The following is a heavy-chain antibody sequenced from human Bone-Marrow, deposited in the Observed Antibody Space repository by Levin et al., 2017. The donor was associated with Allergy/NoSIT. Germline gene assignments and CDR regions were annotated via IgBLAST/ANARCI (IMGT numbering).Heavy chain of an antibody. CDR1: GYTFNTYG. Sequence: ASVKVSCKASGYTFNTYGISWVRQAPGQGLEWMGWISGYDDDINYAQKFQGTVTMTTDTSTYTAYMEVRGLRSDDTAVYYCARDRGYGVDTFDFWGQGTMVTVSS. J-gene: IGHJ3*01. V-gene: IGHV1-18*01. CDR3: ARDRGYGVDTFDF. D-gene: IGHD4-17*01. CDR2: ISGYDDDI.